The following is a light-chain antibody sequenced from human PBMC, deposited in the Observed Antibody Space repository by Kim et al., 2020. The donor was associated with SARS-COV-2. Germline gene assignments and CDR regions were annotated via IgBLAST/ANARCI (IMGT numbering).Light chain of an antibody. J-gene: IGKJ2*01. CDR2: GAS. Sequence: SVSPGARATLSCRTSQTIGINLAWYQQKPGQAPRLLIYGASTRATGISDRFSGSGSGTDFTLTISSLQSEDLAVYYCQQYGDWPYVFGQGTKLEI. CDR1: QTIGIN. CDR3: QQYGDWPYV. V-gene: IGKV3-15*01.